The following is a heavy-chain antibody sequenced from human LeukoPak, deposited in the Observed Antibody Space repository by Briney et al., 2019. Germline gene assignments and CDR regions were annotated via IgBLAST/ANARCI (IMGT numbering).Heavy chain of an antibody. CDR2: FDPEDGET. D-gene: IGHD3-22*01. CDR3: ARGSGYYYYFDY. J-gene: IGHJ4*02. Sequence: GASVKVSCKVSGYTLTELSMHWVRQAPGKGLEWMGGFDPEDGETIYAQKFQGRVTITADESTSTAYMELSSLRSEDTAVYYCARGSGYYYYFDYWGQGTLVTVSS. V-gene: IGHV1-24*01. CDR1: GYTLTELS.